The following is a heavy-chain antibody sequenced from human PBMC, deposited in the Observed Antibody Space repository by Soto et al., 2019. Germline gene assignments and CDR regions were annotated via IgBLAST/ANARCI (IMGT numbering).Heavy chain of an antibody. CDR2: ISSSSSYI. V-gene: IGHV3-21*01. CDR3: ARDIQIAAASDY. CDR1: GFTFSSYS. D-gene: IGHD6-13*01. Sequence: PGGSLRLSCAASGFTFSSYSMNWVRQAPGKGLEWVSSISSSSSYIYYADSVKGRFTLSRDHAKNSLYLQMNSLRAEDTAVYYCARDIQIAAASDYWGQGTLVTVSS. J-gene: IGHJ4*02.